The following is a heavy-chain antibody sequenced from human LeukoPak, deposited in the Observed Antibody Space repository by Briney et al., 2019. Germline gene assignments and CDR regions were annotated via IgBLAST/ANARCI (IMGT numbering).Heavy chain of an antibody. CDR2: ISGSGGST. Sequence: RTGESLRLSCAASGFTFSSYAMSWVPQSPGKRLEWVSAISGSGGSTYYADSVKGRFTISRDNSKNTLYLQMNSLRAEDTAVYYCAKGAQYDYVSWGQGTLVTVSS. D-gene: IGHD3-16*01. V-gene: IGHV3-23*01. CDR3: AKGAQYDYVS. CDR1: GFTFSSYA. J-gene: IGHJ5*02.